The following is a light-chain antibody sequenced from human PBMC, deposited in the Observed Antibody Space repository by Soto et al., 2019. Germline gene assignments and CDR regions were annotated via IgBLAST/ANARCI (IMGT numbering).Light chain of an antibody. Sequence: DIQMTQSPSTLSASVGDRVTITCRAGQGIRVDLDWYQQKPGKAPKRLIYSASSLQSGVPSRFSGGGSGTEFTLTNSSLQPEDFASYYCLQYYSYPRSFGQGTRVEVK. V-gene: IGKV1-17*01. CDR2: SAS. J-gene: IGKJ1*01. CDR3: LQYYSYPRS. CDR1: QGIRVD.